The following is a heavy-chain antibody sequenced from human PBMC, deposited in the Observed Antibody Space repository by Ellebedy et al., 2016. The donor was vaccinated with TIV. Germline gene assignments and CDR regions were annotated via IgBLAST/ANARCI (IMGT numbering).Heavy chain of an antibody. CDR3: ARDADCGGDCYSYFDY. J-gene: IGHJ4*02. CDR2: ISAYNDNT. V-gene: IGHV1-18*01. D-gene: IGHD2-21*02. CDR1: GYTFTSYV. Sequence: ASVKVSCKASGYTFTSYVISWVRQAPGQGLEWMGWISAYNDNTNYAQKLQGRVTMTTDTSTGTAYMELRSLRSDDTAVYYCARDADCGGDCYSYFDYWGQGTLVTVSS.